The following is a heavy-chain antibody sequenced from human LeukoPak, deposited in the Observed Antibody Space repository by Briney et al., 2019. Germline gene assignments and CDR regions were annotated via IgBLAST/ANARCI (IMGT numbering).Heavy chain of an antibody. Sequence: SETLSLTCAVYGGSFSGYYWSWIRQPPGKGLEWIGEINHSGSTNYNPSLKSRVTISVDTSKNHFSLKLSSVTAADTAVYYCARGDGDYGWFDPWGQGTLVTVSS. D-gene: IGHD4-17*01. CDR3: ARGDGDYGWFDP. J-gene: IGHJ5*02. V-gene: IGHV4-34*01. CDR1: GGSFSGYY. CDR2: INHSGST.